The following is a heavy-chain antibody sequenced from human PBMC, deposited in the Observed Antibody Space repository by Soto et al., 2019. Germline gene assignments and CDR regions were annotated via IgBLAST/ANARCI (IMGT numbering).Heavy chain of an antibody. V-gene: IGHV4-31*03. J-gene: IGHJ5*02. Sequence: QVHLQESGPGLVNPSQTLSLTCTVSGDSIRRRGFYWSWIRHHPGEGLEWIGFVYYRGTTDYKPSLRGRVAISADTSRNQFSLRLTSVTAADTAVYYCAASGAREGDWFDPWGQGILVTVSS. CDR3: AASGAREGDWFDP. CDR1: GDSIRRRGFY. D-gene: IGHD3-16*01. CDR2: VYYRGTT.